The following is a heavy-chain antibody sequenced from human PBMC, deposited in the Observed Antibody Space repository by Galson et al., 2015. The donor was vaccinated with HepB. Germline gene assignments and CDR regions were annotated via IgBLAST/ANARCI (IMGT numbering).Heavy chain of an antibody. V-gene: IGHV1-69*10. CDR2: IIPILGIA. Sequence: SVKVSCKASGGTFSSHAISWVRQAPGQGLEWMGGIIPILGIANYAQKFQGRVTITADKSTSTAYMELSSLRSEDTAVYYCARATDIAAAGTGWFDPWGQGTLVTVSS. CDR3: ARATDIAAAGTGWFDP. J-gene: IGHJ5*02. D-gene: IGHD6-13*01. CDR1: GGTFSSHA.